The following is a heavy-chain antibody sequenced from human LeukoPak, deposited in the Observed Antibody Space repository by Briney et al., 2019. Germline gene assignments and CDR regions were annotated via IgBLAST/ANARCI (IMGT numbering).Heavy chain of an antibody. J-gene: IGHJ4*02. D-gene: IGHD6-13*01. Sequence: GGSLSLSCVASGFTFSSYAMSWVRQAPGKGLEWVSVISGSGGSTYYADSVKGRFTISRDNSKNTLYLQMNSLRAEDTAVYYCAKDPRYSSSPDYWGQGTLVTVSS. CDR2: ISGSGGST. CDR3: AKDPRYSSSPDY. V-gene: IGHV3-23*01. CDR1: GFTFSSYA.